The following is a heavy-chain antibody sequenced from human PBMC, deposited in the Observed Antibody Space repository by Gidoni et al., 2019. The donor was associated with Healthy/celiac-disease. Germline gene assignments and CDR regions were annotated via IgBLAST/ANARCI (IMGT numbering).Heavy chain of an antibody. CDR3: AKGKANYYYYGMDV. J-gene: IGHJ6*02. Sequence: EVQLLESGGGLVQPGGSLSLSCAASGFTFSRYAMSWVRQAPGKGLGWVSAISGSGGSTYYADSVKGRFTISRDNSKNTLYLQMNSLRAEDTAVYYCAKGKANYYYYGMDVWGQGTTVTVSS. D-gene: IGHD1-26*01. V-gene: IGHV3-23*01. CDR2: ISGSGGST. CDR1: GFTFSRYA.